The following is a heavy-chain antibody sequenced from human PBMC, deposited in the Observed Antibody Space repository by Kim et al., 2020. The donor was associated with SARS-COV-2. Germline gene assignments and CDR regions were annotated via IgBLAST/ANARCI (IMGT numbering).Heavy chain of an antibody. CDR3: ARAFRPRDILTGYANPARPAQTKYYYYGMDV. V-gene: IGHV1-2*06. D-gene: IGHD3-9*01. CDR2: INPNSGGT. J-gene: IGHJ6*02. CDR1: GYTFTGYY. Sequence: ASVKVSCKASGYTFTGYYMHWVRQAPGQGLEWMGRINPNSGGTNYAQKFQGRVTMTRDTSISTAYMELSRLRSDDTAVYYCARAFRPRDILTGYANPARPAQTKYYYYGMDVWGQGTTVTVSS.